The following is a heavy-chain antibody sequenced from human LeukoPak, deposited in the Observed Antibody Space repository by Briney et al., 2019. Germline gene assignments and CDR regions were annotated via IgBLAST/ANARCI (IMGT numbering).Heavy chain of an antibody. D-gene: IGHD3-9*01. V-gene: IGHV7-4-1*02. Sequence: ASVKVSCKASGYTFTSYAMNWVRQAPGQGLEWMGWINTNTGNPTYAQGFTGRFVFSLDTSVSPAYLQISSLKAEDTAVYYCARSSPARYYDILTGTLRVDDAFDIWGQGTMVTVSS. CDR1: GYTFTSYA. CDR3: ARSSPARYYDILTGTLRVDDAFDI. CDR2: INTNTGNP. J-gene: IGHJ3*02.